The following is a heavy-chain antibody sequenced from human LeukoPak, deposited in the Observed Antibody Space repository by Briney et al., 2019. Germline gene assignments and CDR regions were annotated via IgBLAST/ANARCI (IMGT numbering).Heavy chain of an antibody. CDR3: ARGGGSGWYSYYYYYMDV. D-gene: IGHD6-19*01. V-gene: IGHV1-8*01. CDR2: MNPNSGNT. J-gene: IGHJ6*03. CDR1: GYTFTSYD. Sequence: ASVKVSCKASGYTFTSYDINWVRQATGQGLEWMGWMNPNSGNTGYAQKFQGRVTMTRNTSISTAYMELSSLRSEDTAVYYCARGGGSGWYSYYYYYMDVWGKGTTVTIS.